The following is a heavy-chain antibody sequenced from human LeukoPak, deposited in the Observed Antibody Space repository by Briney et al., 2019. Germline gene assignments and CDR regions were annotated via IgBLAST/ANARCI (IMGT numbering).Heavy chain of an antibody. V-gene: IGHV4-59*11. CDR2: IYYSGST. Sequence: PSETLSLTCTVSGGSISGHYWSWIRQPPGNGLEWIGYIYYSGSTNYNPSLRSRVAISVDTSKNQFSLELSSVTAADTAVYYCARGLRGYSYGYWGQGTLVTVSS. J-gene: IGHJ4*02. CDR1: GGSISGHY. D-gene: IGHD5-18*01. CDR3: ARGLRGYSYGY.